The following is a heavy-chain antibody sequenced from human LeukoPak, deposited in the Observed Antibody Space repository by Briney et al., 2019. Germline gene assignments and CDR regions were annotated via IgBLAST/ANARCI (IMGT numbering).Heavy chain of an antibody. V-gene: IGHV4-39*01. CDR1: GGSISSSSYY. CDR2: IYYSGST. Sequence: SETLSLTCTVSGGSISSSSYYWGWIRQPPGKGLEWIGSIYYSGSTYYNPSLKSRVTISVDTSKNQFSLKLSSVTAADTAVYYCASQDCSSTSCYQGNVYYYYYVDVWGKGTTVTVSS. J-gene: IGHJ6*03. CDR3: ASQDCSSTSCYQGNVYYYYYVDV. D-gene: IGHD2-2*01.